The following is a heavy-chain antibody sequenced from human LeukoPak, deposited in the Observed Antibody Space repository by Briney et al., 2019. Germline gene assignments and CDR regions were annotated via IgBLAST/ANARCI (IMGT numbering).Heavy chain of an antibody. CDR2: ISGSGGST. CDR3: AKWGDDYYFDY. CDR1: GFTFSSDA. Sequence: GGSLRLSCAASGFTFSSDAMSWARQAPGKGLEGGSAISGSGGSTYYADSVKGRFTISRDNAKNTLYLQMNSLRAEDTAVYYCAKWGDDYYFDYWGQGTLVTVSS. D-gene: IGHD3-16*01. J-gene: IGHJ4*02. V-gene: IGHV3-23*01.